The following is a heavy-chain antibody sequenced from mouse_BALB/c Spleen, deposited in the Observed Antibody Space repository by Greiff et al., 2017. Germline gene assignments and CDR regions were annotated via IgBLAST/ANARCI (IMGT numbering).Heavy chain of an antibody. V-gene: IGHV5-6-5*01. CDR1: GFTFSSYA. Sequence: EVKVVESGGGLVKPGGSLKLSCAASGFTFSSYAMSWVRQTPEKRLEWVASISSGGSTYYPDSVKGRFTISRDNARNILYLQMSSLRSEDTAMYYCARGRAMISSMDYWGQGTSVTVSS. CDR3: ARGRAMISSMDY. J-gene: IGHJ4*01. D-gene: IGHD2-4*01. CDR2: ISSGGST.